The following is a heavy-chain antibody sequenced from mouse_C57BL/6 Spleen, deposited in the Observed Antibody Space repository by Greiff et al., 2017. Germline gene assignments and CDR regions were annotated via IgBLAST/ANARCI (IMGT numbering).Heavy chain of an antibody. D-gene: IGHD1-1*01. CDR2: INPNNGGT. Sequence: VQLQQSGPELVKPGASVKMSCKASGYTFTDYNMHWVKQSHGKSLEWIGYINPNNGGTSYNQKFKGKATLTVNKSSSTAYMELRSLTSEDSAVYYCARAYYYGSSPPWFAYWGQGTLVTVSA. J-gene: IGHJ3*01. CDR1: GYTFTDYN. CDR3: ARAYYYGSSPPWFAY. V-gene: IGHV1-22*01.